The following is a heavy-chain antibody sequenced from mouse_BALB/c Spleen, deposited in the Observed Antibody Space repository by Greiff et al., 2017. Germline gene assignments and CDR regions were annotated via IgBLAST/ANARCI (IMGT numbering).Heavy chain of an antibody. CDR2: IDPSDSYT. Sequence: QVQLQQPGAELVKPGASVKLSCKASGYTFTSYWMHWVKQRPGQGLEWIGEIDPSDSYTNYNQKFKGKATLTADKSSSTAYMQLSSLTSDDSAVYFCARWAGDYFDYWGQGTTLTVSS. J-gene: IGHJ2*01. CDR3: ARWAGDYFDY. V-gene: IGHV1-69*02. D-gene: IGHD3-3*01. CDR1: GYTFTSYW.